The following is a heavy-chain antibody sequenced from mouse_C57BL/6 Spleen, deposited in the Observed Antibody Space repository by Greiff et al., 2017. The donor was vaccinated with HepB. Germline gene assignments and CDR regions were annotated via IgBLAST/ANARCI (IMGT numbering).Heavy chain of an antibody. Sequence: QVQLQQSGAELVRPGTSVKVSCKASGYAFTNYLIEWVKQRPGQGLEWIGVINPGSGGPNYNEKFKGKATLTADKSSSTAYMQLSSLTSEDSAVYFCAREDYYGRSSFDYWGQGTTLTVSS. V-gene: IGHV1-54*01. D-gene: IGHD1-1*01. CDR2: INPGSGGP. CDR3: AREDYYGRSSFDY. CDR1: GYAFTNYL. J-gene: IGHJ2*01.